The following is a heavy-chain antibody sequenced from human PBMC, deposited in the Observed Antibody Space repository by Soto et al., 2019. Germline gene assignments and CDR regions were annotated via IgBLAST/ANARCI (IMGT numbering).Heavy chain of an antibody. CDR3: ARSSSWYRGWFDP. V-gene: IGHV4-34*01. D-gene: IGHD6-13*01. Sequence: QVQLQQWGAGLLKPSETLSLTCAVYGGSFSGYYWSWIRQPPGKGLEWIGEINHSGSTNYNPSLTRRVTISVDTSKNQFSLKLSSVTAADTAVYYCARSSSWYRGWFDPWGQGTLVTVSS. CDR2: INHSGST. J-gene: IGHJ5*02. CDR1: GGSFSGYY.